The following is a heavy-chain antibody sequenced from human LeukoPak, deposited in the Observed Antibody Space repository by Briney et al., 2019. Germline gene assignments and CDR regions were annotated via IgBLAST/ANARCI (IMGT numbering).Heavy chain of an antibody. Sequence: GGSLRLSCAASGLTFSTSDMHWVRQAPGKGLEWVSFIQYDGSHENYSDSVKGRFSISRDNARNTLYLQMDSLRAEDTAVYYCARDRAVAGTHIEYFQHWGQGTLVTVSS. V-gene: IGHV3-30*02. CDR3: ARDRAVAGTHIEYFQH. CDR2: IQYDGSHE. J-gene: IGHJ1*01. D-gene: IGHD6-19*01. CDR1: GLTFSTSD.